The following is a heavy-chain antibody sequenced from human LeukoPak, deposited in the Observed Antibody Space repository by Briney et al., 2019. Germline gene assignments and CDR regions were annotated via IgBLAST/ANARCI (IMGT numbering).Heavy chain of an antibody. CDR1: GFTFSSYW. D-gene: IGHD3-16*01. J-gene: IGHJ4*02. CDR2: INEDGSKK. CDR3: ANLLYDYVWGSYPSDY. V-gene: IGHV3-7*01. Sequence: GGSLRLSCAASGFTFSSYWMSGVRQAPGKGLEWVANINEDGSKKYYVDSVKGRLTISRDNAEKSLYLQMDSLRGEDTAVYYCANLLYDYVWGSYPSDYWGQGTLVTVSS.